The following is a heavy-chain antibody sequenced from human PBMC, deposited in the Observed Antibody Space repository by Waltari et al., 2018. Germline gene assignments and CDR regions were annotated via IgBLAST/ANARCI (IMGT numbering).Heavy chain of an antibody. D-gene: IGHD5-12*01. CDR2: IYDSGST. J-gene: IGHJ3*02. Sequence: QVQLQESGPGLVKPSETLSLTCTVSGGSISSHYWSWIRQPPWKGLEWIGYIYDSGSTNYNPSLRSRVTISVDTSKNQFSLTLSSVTAADTAVYYCAIDPSGYVNYAFDIWGQVTMVTVSS. V-gene: IGHV4-59*11. CDR3: AIDPSGYVNYAFDI. CDR1: GGSISSHY.